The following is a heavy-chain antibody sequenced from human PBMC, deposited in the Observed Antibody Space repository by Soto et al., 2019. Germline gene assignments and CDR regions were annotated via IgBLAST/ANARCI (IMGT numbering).Heavy chain of an antibody. CDR3: ARGRGYHQGPGSNGLDV. J-gene: IGHJ6*02. CDR2: IYYSGST. V-gene: IGHV4-59*07. Sequence: YDTLCLTCTISGGTISSYYWSWIRQPPGKGLEWIGYIYYSGSTNYNPSLKSRVTISVDTSNNQFSLKLSSLTAADTAVYDSARGRGYHQGPGSNGLDVGALWTTVSV. CDR1: GGTISSYY. D-gene: IGHD3-10*01.